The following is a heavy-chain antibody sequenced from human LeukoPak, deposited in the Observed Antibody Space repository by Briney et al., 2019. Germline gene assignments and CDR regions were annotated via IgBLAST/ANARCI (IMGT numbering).Heavy chain of an antibody. V-gene: IGHV3-64D*09. CDR2: ISSNGGST. J-gene: IGHJ4*02. D-gene: IGHD1-26*01. CDR1: GFTFSSYA. Sequence: PGGSLRLSCSASGFTFSSYALHWVRQAPGKGLEYVSAISSNGGSTYYADSVKGRFTISRDNSKNTLYLQMSSLRAEDTAVYYCVKVGWDLPSYYFDYWGQGTLVTVSS. CDR3: VKVGWDLPSYYFDY.